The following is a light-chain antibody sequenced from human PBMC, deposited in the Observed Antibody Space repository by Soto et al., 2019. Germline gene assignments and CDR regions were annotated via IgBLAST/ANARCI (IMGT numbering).Light chain of an antibody. CDR2: DVS. Sequence: QSVLTQPASVSGSPGQSITISCTGSSSDIGGYNYVSWYQQHPGKAPQLMIYDVSYRPSGISDRFSGSKSGNTASLTISGLQPKEEADYYCSSYGASSTLFGGGTKLTVL. V-gene: IGLV2-14*03. J-gene: IGLJ3*02. CDR1: SSDIGGYNY. CDR3: SSYGASSTL.